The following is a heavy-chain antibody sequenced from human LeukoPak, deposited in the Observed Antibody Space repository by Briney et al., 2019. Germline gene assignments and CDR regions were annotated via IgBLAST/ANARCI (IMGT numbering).Heavy chain of an antibody. CDR2: IYTRGST. CDR3: ARTAYCGADCYYFH. D-gene: IGHD2-21*02. CDR1: GDSIRICSYY. Sequence: PSETLSLTCTVSGDSIRICSYYWIWIRQPAGKGLEWIGRIYTRGSTDYNPSLKSRVTILVDKTKNQFSLKLSSVSAADTAMYYCARTAYCGADCYYFHWGQGTLVTVSS. J-gene: IGHJ4*02. V-gene: IGHV4-61*02.